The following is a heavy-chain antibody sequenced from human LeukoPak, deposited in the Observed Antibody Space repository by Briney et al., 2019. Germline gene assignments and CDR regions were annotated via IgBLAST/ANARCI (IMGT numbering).Heavy chain of an antibody. Sequence: GGSLRLSCAASGFTFSGYWMTWVRQAPGKGLEWVSYISSSGSTIYYADSVKGRFTISRDNSKNTLYLQMNSLRAEDTAVYYCAKGSYGDLTPRAPFRDYWGQGTLVTVSS. CDR1: GFTFSGYW. D-gene: IGHD4-17*01. CDR3: AKGSYGDLTPRAPFRDY. CDR2: ISSSGSTI. V-gene: IGHV3-23*01. J-gene: IGHJ4*02.